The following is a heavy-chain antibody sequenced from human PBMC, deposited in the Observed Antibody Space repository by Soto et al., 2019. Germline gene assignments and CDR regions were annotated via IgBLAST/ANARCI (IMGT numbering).Heavy chain of an antibody. J-gene: IGHJ4*02. CDR3: ARARGARYFDY. CDR2: IYYRGTT. V-gene: IGHV4-31*01. Sequence: SETLSLTCTLSGASITSSGYYWSWIRLHPGEGLEWIGYIYYRGTTYYNPSLKSPVTISTDTSKKEFSLTLTSVTAADTAVYYCARARGARYFDYWGQGTLVTVSS. D-gene: IGHD2-15*01. CDR1: GASITSSGYY.